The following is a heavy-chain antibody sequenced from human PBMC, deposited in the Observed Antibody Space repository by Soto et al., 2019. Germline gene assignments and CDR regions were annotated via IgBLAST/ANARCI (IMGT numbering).Heavy chain of an antibody. D-gene: IGHD3-9*01. CDR1: GFTFDDYA. CDR3: ARKKTYYDILTGLESDAFDI. CDR2: ISWNSGSI. J-gene: IGHJ3*02. Sequence: EVQLVESGGGLVQPGRSLRLSCAASGFTFDDYAMHWVRQAPGKGLEWVSCISWNSGSIGYADSVKGRFTISRDNAKNSLYMQMNSLRAEDTALYYCARKKTYYDILTGLESDAFDIWGQGTMVTVSS. V-gene: IGHV3-9*01.